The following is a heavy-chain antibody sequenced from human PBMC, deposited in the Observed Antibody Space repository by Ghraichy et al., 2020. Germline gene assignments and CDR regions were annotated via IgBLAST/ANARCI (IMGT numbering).Heavy chain of an antibody. CDR2: IYYSGST. CDR3: ARQDFWSGYYTRAFDI. CDR1: GGSINSYY. D-gene: IGHD3-3*01. Sequence: ESLNISCTVSGGSINSYYWNWIRQPPGKGLEWIGYIYYSGSTHYNPSLKSRVTISVDTSKNQFSLKLSSVTAADTAVYYCARQDFWSGYYTRAFDIWGQGTMVTVSS. V-gene: IGHV4-59*08. J-gene: IGHJ3*02.